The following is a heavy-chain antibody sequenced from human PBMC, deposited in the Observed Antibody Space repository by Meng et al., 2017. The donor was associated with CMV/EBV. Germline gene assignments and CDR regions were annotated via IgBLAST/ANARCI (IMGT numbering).Heavy chain of an antibody. Sequence: GGSLKISCAASGFTFSSYGMHWVRQAPGKGLERVAFIRYDGSNKYYADSVKGRFTISRDNSKNTLYLQMNSLRAEDTAVYYCAKDTYSSLDYWGQGTLVTVSS. D-gene: IGHD6-13*01. CDR2: IRYDGSNK. CDR1: GFTFSSYG. V-gene: IGHV3-30*02. CDR3: AKDTYSSLDY. J-gene: IGHJ4*02.